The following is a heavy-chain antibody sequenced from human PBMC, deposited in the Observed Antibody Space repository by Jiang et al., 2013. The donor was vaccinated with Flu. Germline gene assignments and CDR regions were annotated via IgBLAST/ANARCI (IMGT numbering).Heavy chain of an antibody. CDR2: IDWEGDK. CDR1: GFSLSDRAMC. CDR3: ARRGLGTPFDY. V-gene: IGHV2-70*01. Sequence: KPTQTLTLTCSFSGFSLSDRAMCVSWIRQPPGKALEWLALIDWEGDKYYSTSLKTRLTISKDTSKNQVVLKMTNMDPADTATYFCARRGLGTPFDYWGQGTLVTVSS. J-gene: IGHJ4*02. D-gene: IGHD3-16*01.